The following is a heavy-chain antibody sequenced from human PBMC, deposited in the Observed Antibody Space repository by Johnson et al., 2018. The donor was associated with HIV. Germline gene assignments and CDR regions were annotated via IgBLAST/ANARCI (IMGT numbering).Heavy chain of an antibody. CDR1: GFTISNYG. CDR2: ISSSGGST. D-gene: IGHD2-2*01. J-gene: IGHJ3*02. Sequence: QVQLVESGGGVVQPGGSLRLSCAASGFTISNYGMHWVRQAPGKGLEWVSYISSSGGSTYYADSVKGRFTISRDNSKNTRYLQMNSLRAEDTAVYYCARAHPLVADAFDIWGQGTMVTVSS. V-gene: IGHV3-NL1*01. CDR3: ARAHPLVADAFDI.